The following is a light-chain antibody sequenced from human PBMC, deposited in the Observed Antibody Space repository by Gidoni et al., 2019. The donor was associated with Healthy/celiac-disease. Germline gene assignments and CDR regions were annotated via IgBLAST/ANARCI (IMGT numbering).Light chain of an antibody. J-gene: IGKJ1*01. CDR1: QSVLYSSNNKNY. Sequence: DIVMTQSPDPMAVSLGEWATINCKSSQSVLYSSNNKNYLAWYQQKPGQPPKLLIYWASTRESGVPDRFSGSGSGTDFTLTISSLQAEDVAVYYCQQYYSTPWTFGQGTKVEIK. CDR2: WAS. CDR3: QQYYSTPWT. V-gene: IGKV4-1*01.